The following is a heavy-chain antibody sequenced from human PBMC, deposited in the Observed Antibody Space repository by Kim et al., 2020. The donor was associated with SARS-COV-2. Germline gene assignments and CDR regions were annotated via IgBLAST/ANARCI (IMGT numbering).Heavy chain of an antibody. CDR2: TYYRSKWYN. Sequence: SQTLSLTCAISGDSVSSNSAAWNWIRQSPSRGLEWLGRTYYRSKWYNDYAVSVKSRITINPDTSKNQFSLQLNSVTPEDTAVYYCARVSSSWYASYYYGMDVWGQGTTVTVSS. V-gene: IGHV6-1*01. D-gene: IGHD6-13*01. CDR3: ARVSSSWYASYYYGMDV. J-gene: IGHJ6*02. CDR1: GDSVSSNSAA.